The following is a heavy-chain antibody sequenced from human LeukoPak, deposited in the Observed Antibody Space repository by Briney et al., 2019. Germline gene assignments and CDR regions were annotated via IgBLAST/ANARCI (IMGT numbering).Heavy chain of an antibody. J-gene: IGHJ6*03. D-gene: IGHD3-16*01. Sequence: SETLSLTCSVSGDSISNYFWTWIRQPPGKGLEWIGYIHTSGDTNYVSSLKSRVAMSVDTSKNQFSLRLSSVTAADTAVYSCVRGLRDEDRYYSYYFMDVWGKGTTVTVSS. V-gene: IGHV4-4*09. CDR1: GDSISNYF. CDR2: IHTSGDT. CDR3: VRGLRDEDRYYSYYFMDV.